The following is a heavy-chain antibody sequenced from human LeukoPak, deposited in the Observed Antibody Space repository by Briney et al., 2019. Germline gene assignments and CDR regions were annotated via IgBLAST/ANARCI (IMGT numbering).Heavy chain of an antibody. CDR1: GGSISGFY. J-gene: IGHJ4*02. Sequence: SETLSLTCIVSGGSISGFYWSWIRQPAGKGLEWIGRIYPSGGTNYNPSLKSRVTMSTDTSKNQFSLKLRSVTAADTAVYYCAREYGDLDYWGQGTLVTVSS. V-gene: IGHV4-4*07. CDR2: IYPSGGT. CDR3: AREYGDLDY. D-gene: IGHD4-17*01.